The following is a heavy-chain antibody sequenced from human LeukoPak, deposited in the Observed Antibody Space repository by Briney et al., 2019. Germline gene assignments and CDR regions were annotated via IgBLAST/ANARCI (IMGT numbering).Heavy chain of an antibody. CDR3: ARVASSEHAIAAGPDFDY. D-gene: IGHD6-6*01. V-gene: IGHV1-18*01. Sequence: APLKVSCKASLYTFTIYGISSGRQAPGQRLEWMGWISAYNGNTNYTKKLHGRVNMTTETSTRRACMALRSVRSAAPAVYYCARVASSEHAIAAGPDFDYWGQGTLVTVSS. J-gene: IGHJ4*02. CDR2: ISAYNGNT. CDR1: LYTFTIYG.